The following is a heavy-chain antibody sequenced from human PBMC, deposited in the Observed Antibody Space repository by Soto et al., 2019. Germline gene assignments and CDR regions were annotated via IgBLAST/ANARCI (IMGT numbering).Heavy chain of an antibody. CDR3: AKARVYGATHYFDS. CDR1: GFTFSSYA. J-gene: IGHJ4*02. D-gene: IGHD4-17*01. CDR2: ISNDGSNE. V-gene: IGHV3-30*18. Sequence: HPGGSLRLSCIGSGFTFSSYAMNWVRQAPGKGLEWVAFISNDGSNEDSADSVKGRFIISRDNSKNTLYLQMNSLRAEDTAVYYCAKARVYGATHYFDSWGQGTLVTVSS.